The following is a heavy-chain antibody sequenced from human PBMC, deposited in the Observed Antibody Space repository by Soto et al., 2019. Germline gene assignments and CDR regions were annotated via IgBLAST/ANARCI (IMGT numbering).Heavy chain of an antibody. J-gene: IGHJ3*02. Sequence: QVQLQESGPGLVKPSQTLSLTCTVSRASISSGDYYWSWIRQPPGKGLEWVGYIYYSGSIDYNPSLESRAAISKDTSKNQFSLRLSSVTAADTAVYYCATRTLRYTYERGSFDIWGQGTMVSVSS. D-gene: IGHD1-20*01. CDR3: ATRTLRYTYERGSFDI. CDR2: IYYSGSI. V-gene: IGHV4-30-4*01. CDR1: RASISSGDYY.